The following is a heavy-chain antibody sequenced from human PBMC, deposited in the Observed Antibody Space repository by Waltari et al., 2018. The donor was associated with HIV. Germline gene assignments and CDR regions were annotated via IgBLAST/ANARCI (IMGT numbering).Heavy chain of an antibody. CDR1: GFTFSNFA. J-gene: IGHJ4*02. CDR3: ARGYSSSRWIPLYH. D-gene: IGHD6-6*01. Sequence: QVQLVESGGGVVQPGTSLTLSCAVSGFTFSNFAILWVRPSTGKGLEWWAVFWSDGAEISYADSLKGRFTVSKDSSQKTLYLHLTSLRAEDTALYYCARGYSSSRWIPLYHWGRGTLVTVSS. V-gene: IGHV3-33*01. CDR2: FWSDGAEI.